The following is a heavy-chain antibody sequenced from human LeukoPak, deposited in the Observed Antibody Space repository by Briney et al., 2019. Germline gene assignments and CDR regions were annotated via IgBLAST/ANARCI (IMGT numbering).Heavy chain of an antibody. D-gene: IGHD3-22*01. CDR2: MNPNSGNT. CDR1: GYTFTSYD. V-gene: IGHV1-8*03. CDR3: ARVPRDSSGSSFDY. Sequence: GASVKVSCKASGYTFTSYDINWVRQATGQGLEWMGWMNPNSGNTGYAQKFQGRVTITRNTSISTAYMELSSLRSEDTAVYYCARVPRDSSGSSFDYWGQGTLVTVSS. J-gene: IGHJ4*02.